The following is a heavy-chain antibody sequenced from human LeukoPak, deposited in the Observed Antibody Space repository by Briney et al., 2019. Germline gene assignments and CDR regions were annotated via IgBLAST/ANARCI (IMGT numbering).Heavy chain of an antibody. CDR1: GFTFSSYA. CDR3: AKDIVVVPAASGCDY. J-gene: IGHJ4*02. D-gene: IGHD2-2*01. Sequence: GGSLRLSCAASGFTFSSYAMSWVRQASGKGLEWVSAISGSGGSTYYADSVKGRFTISRDNSKNTLYLQMNSLRAEDTAVYYCAKDIVVVPAASGCDYWGQGTLVTVSS. V-gene: IGHV3-23*01. CDR2: ISGSGGST.